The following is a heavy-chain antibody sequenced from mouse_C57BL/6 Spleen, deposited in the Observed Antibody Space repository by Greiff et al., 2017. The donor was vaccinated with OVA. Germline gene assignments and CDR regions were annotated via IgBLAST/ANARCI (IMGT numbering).Heavy chain of an antibody. J-gene: IGHJ2*01. V-gene: IGHV1-61*01. CDR3: ARSPYYGSSYFDY. Sequence: QVQLQQPGAELVRPGSSVKLSCKASGYTFTSYWMDWVKQRPGQGLEWIGNIYPSDSETHYNQKFKDKATLTVDKSSSTAYMQLSSLTSEDSAVYYCARSPYYGSSYFDYWGQGTTLTVSS. D-gene: IGHD1-1*01. CDR1: GYTFTSYW. CDR2: IYPSDSET.